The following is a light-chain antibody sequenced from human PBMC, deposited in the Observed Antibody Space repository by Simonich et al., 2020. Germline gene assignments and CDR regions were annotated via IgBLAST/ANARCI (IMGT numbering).Light chain of an antibody. Sequence: DIVMTQSPDSLAVSLGERATINCKSSQSVLYSSNNKNYLVWYQQKPGQPPKLLIYWASSRESGVPDRFSGSGSGTDFPLTISSLHAEDVAVYYCQQYYSTPWTFGQGTKVEIK. CDR2: WAS. V-gene: IGKV4-1*01. CDR3: QQYYSTPWT. J-gene: IGKJ1*01. CDR1: QSVLYSSNNKNY.